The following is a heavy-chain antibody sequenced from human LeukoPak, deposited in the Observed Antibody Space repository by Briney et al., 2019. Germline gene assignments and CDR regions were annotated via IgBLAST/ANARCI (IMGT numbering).Heavy chain of an antibody. V-gene: IGHV1-69*13. CDR2: IIPIFGTA. J-gene: IGHJ4*02. D-gene: IGHD3-10*01. CDR3: ASQPSYYYGSGSYDY. Sequence: RASVKVSCKASGGTFSSYAISWVRQAPGQGLEWMGGIIPIFGTANCAQKFQGRVTITADESTSTAYMELSSLRSEDTAVYYCASQPSYYYGSGSYDYWGQGTLVTVSS. CDR1: GGTFSSYA.